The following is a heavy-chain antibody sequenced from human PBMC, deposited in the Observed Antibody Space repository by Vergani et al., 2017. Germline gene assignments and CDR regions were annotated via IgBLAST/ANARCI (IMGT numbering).Heavy chain of an antibody. J-gene: IGHJ4*02. CDR2: ISSSSSTI. CDR1: GFTFSSYS. CDR3: ARYFPLVNYYDSSGHPPGGY. V-gene: IGHV3-48*01. D-gene: IGHD3-22*01. Sequence: EVQLVESGGGLVQPGGSLRLSCAASGFTFSSYSMNWVRQAPGKGLEWVSYISSSSSTIYYADSVKGRFTISRDNAKNSMYLQMNSLRAEDTAVYYCARYFPLVNYYDSSGHPPGGYWGQGTLVTVSS.